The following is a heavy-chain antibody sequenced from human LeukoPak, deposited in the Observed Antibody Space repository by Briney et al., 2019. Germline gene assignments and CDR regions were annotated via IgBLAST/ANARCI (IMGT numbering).Heavy chain of an antibody. CDR1: GGSISSYY. CDR2: IYYSGST. Sequence: SETLSLTCTVFGGSISSYYWSWIRQPPGKGLEWIGYIYYSGSTNYNPSLKSRVTISVDTSKNQFSLKLSSVTAADTAVYYCARDLDSSGWYFDYWGQGTLVTVSS. CDR3: ARDLDSSGWYFDY. V-gene: IGHV4-59*01. J-gene: IGHJ4*02. D-gene: IGHD6-19*01.